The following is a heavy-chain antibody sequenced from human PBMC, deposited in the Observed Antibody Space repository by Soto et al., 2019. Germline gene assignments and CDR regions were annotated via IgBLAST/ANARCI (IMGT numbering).Heavy chain of an antibody. CDR3: ARDPRRGFGELSDDY. V-gene: IGHV1-69*06. Sequence: QVQLVQSGAEVKKPGSSVRVSCKASGGTFINYAISWVRQAPGQGLEWMGGIIPILGTAKYAQKFQGGVTITADRSTSTAYMELSSLRSEDTAVYYCARDPRRGFGELSDDYWGQGTLVTVSS. J-gene: IGHJ4*02. CDR1: GGTFINYA. D-gene: IGHD3-16*02. CDR2: IIPILGTA.